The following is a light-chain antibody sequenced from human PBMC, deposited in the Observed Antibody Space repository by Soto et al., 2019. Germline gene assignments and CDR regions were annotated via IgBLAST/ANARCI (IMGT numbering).Light chain of an antibody. CDR1: QSISRW. CDR2: DAS. J-gene: IGKJ1*01. Sequence: DIQMPQSPSTLSASVGDRVTITCRASQSISRWLAWYQQKPGKAPKVLIWDASSLQSGVPSRFSGSGSGTDFTLTISSLQPEDFATYYCQQYYSYLPWTFGQGTKVDIK. V-gene: IGKV1-5*01. CDR3: QQYYSYLPWT.